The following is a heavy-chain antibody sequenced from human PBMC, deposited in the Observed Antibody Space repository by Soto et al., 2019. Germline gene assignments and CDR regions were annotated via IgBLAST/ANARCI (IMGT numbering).Heavy chain of an antibody. Sequence: SETLSLTCAVYGGSFSGYYWSWIRQPPGKGLEWIGEINHSGSTNYNPSLKSRVTISVDTSKNQFSLKLSSVTAADTAVYYCARGRGYNYLYYYYGMDVWGQGTTVTVSS. J-gene: IGHJ6*02. V-gene: IGHV4-34*01. D-gene: IGHD5-12*01. CDR2: INHSGST. CDR3: ARGRGYNYLYYYYGMDV. CDR1: GGSFSGYY.